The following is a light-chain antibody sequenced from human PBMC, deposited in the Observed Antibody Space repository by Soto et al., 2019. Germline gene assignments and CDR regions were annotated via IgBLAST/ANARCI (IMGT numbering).Light chain of an antibody. V-gene: IGLV2-8*01. CDR1: SSDVGGYNY. J-gene: IGLJ2*01. Sequence: QSALTQPPSASGSPGQSVTISCAGTSSDVGGYNYVSWYQQYPGKAPKLMIYEVNKRPSGVPDRFSGSKSGNTASLTVSGLQAEDEADYYCSSYTSSHVVFGGGTKLTVL. CDR3: SSYTSSHVV. CDR2: EVN.